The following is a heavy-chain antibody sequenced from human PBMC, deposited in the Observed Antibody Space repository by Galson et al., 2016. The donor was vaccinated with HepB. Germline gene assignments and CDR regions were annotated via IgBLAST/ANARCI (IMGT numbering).Heavy chain of an antibody. Sequence: LRLSCAASGFTLSDYWMAWVRQAPGKGLEWVADIKRDGSQKQYVESVKGRFTISRDNAEASVYLQMNSLRAEDTAIYYCARDTHDYRRSNNYWGAFDIWGQGTMVTVPS. CDR2: IKRDGSQK. D-gene: IGHD5-12*01. J-gene: IGHJ3*02. V-gene: IGHV3-7*03. CDR1: GFTLSDYW. CDR3: ARDTHDYRRSNNYWGAFDI.